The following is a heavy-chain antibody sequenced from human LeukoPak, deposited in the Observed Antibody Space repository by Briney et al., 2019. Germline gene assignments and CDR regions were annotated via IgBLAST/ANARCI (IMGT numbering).Heavy chain of an antibody. V-gene: IGHV1-2*04. J-gene: IGHJ6*02. Sequence: ASVKVSCKASGYAFTNYGISWVRLAPGQGLEWMGWINPNSGGTNYAQKFQGWVTMTRDTSISTAYMELSRLRSDDTAVYYCARERGPLGYCSGGSCYFDGMDVWGQGTTVTVSS. CDR2: INPNSGGT. D-gene: IGHD2-15*01. CDR1: GYAFTNYG. CDR3: ARERGPLGYCSGGSCYFDGMDV.